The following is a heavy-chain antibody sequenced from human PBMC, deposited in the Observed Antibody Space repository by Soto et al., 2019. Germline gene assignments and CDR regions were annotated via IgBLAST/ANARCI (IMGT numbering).Heavy chain of an antibody. D-gene: IGHD3-10*01. CDR3: AKDRMLGSGTFSSVPS. CDR1: GFSFDNYA. V-gene: IGHV3-23*01. CDR2: ISVSRTSI. J-gene: IGHJ4*02. Sequence: EVKLSESGGGLVQPGRSLRLSCAASGFSFDNYAMSWVRVAPGKGLEWVSGISVSRTSIDYADSVKGRFTISRDTSKNPLYLQMDGLRAVDTAQYYCAKDRMLGSGTFSSVPSWGQGVQVTVYS.